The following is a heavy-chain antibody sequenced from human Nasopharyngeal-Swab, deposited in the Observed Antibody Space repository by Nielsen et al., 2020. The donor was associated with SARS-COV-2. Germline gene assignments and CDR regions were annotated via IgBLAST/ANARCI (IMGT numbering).Heavy chain of an antibody. Sequence: GESLKISCAASGFTFSNAWMSWVRQAPGKGLEWVGRIKSKTDGGTTDYAAPVKGRFTISRGGSKNTLYLQMNSLKTEDTAVYYCTTDIVATNFDYWGQGTLVTVSS. CDR1: GFTFSNAW. CDR3: TTDIVATNFDY. J-gene: IGHJ4*02. D-gene: IGHD5-12*01. CDR2: IKSKTDGGTT. V-gene: IGHV3-15*01.